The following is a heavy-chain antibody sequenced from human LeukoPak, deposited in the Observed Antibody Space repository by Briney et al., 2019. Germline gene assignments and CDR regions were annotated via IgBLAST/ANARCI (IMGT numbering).Heavy chain of an antibody. D-gene: IGHD6-6*01. CDR3: ARMLIAAPELAGFDY. J-gene: IGHJ4*02. Sequence: GGSLRLSCAASGFTFSSNYMSWVRQAPGKGLEWVSVIYSGGSTYYADSVKGRFTISRDNAKNSLYLQMNSLRAEDTAVYYCARMLIAAPELAGFDYWGQGTLVTVSS. V-gene: IGHV3-53*01. CDR2: IYSGGST. CDR1: GFTFSSNY.